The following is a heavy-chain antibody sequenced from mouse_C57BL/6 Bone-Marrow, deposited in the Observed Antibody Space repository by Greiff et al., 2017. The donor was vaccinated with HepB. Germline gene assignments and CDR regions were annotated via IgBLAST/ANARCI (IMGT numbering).Heavy chain of an antibody. CDR1: GFTFSSYG. Sequence: EVMLVESGGDLVKPGGSLKLSCAASGFTFSSYGMSWVRQTPDKRLEWVATISSGGSYTYYPDSVKGRFTISRDNAKNTLYLQMSSLKSEDTAMYYCARHYPYAMDYWGQGTSVTVSS. J-gene: IGHJ4*01. CDR2: ISSGGSYT. V-gene: IGHV5-6*01. CDR3: ARHYPYAMDY.